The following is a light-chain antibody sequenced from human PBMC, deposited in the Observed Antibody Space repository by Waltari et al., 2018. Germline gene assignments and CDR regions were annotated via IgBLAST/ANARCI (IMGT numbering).Light chain of an antibody. CDR3: MQATHWPYT. Sequence: DAVMTQSPLSLPVTLGQPASISCRSSQSLVFSDGNIYLNWFQQRPGQSPRRLIYKGSNRDSGVPDRCSGSGSGTDFTLKISRVEAEDVGGVYYCMQATHWPYTFGQGTKLEIK. CDR1: QSLVFSDGNIY. V-gene: IGKV2-30*01. J-gene: IGKJ2*01. CDR2: KGS.